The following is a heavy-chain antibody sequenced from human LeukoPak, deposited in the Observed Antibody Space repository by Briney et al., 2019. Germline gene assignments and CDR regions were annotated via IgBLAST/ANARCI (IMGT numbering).Heavy chain of an antibody. CDR2: ISGRGGST. J-gene: IGHJ4*02. D-gene: IGHD3-10*01. V-gene: IGHV3-23*01. CDR1: GFTFSSYA. CDR3: AGAVDGSGSYLVDY. Sequence: GGSLSLSCAASGFTFSSYAMSWVRQTPGKGLEWVSAISGRGGSTYYADSVKGRFTISRDNSKTTLYLQMNSLRAEDTAVYYCAGAVDGSGSYLVDYWGQGTLVTVSS.